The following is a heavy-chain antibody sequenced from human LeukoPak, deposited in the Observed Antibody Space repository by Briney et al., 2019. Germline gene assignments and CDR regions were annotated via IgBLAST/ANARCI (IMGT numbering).Heavy chain of an antibody. CDR2: IRRSSTDT. Sequence: GGSLRLSCAASGITFCDSLMSWVCEGLGEGVEWVSSIRRSSTDTKYAASVKGRFTISRDDAKNSVYLQMNRLRAEDTAVYYCATLRGWYIAHWGEGSLVTVSS. D-gene: IGHD6-19*01. CDR1: GITFCDSL. V-gene: IGHV3-11*03. J-gene: IGHJ4*02. CDR3: ATLRGWYIAH.